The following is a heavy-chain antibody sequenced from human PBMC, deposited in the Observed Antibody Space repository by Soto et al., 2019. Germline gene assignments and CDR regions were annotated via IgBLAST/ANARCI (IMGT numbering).Heavy chain of an antibody. CDR1: GESLSGYY. CDR2: INHSGGT. V-gene: IGHV4-34*01. CDR3: AGRNGYYSGIDY. D-gene: IGHD3-22*01. Sequence: QVQLQQWGAGLLKPSETLSLSCAVYGESLSGYYWSWIRQTPGKGLEWIGEINHSGGTDYNPSLKSRVTISSDTSKNQLSLRVNSVTAADTAVYYRAGRNGYYSGIDYWGQGTLVTVSS. J-gene: IGHJ4*02.